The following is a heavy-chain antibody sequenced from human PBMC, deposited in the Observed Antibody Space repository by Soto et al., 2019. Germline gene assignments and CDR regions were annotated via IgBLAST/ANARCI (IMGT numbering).Heavy chain of an antibody. V-gene: IGHV5-51*01. CDR2: IYPADSDT. CDR3: ARLRYDSSEYTFDY. J-gene: IGHJ4*02. CDR1: GYSFSIFW. D-gene: IGHD3-22*01. Sequence: GESLKISCKGSGYSFSIFWIGWVRQMPGKGLEWMGVIYPADSDTRYSPSFEGQVTISADKSFSTVYLQWSSLKASDTAMYYCARLRYDSSEYTFDYWGQGTLVTVSS.